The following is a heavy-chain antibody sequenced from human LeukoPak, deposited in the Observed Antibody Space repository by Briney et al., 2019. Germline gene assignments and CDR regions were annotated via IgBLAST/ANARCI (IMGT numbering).Heavy chain of an antibody. Sequence: GGSLRLSCAASGSTFNSYAMSWVRQAPGKGLEWVASITDSGESTFYADSVKGRFTISRDNSKNTLFLQMNSLRAEDTALFYCAKGRDSSGRSSDSWGQGTLVTVSS. D-gene: IGHD3-22*01. V-gene: IGHV3-23*01. CDR3: AKGRDSSGRSSDS. CDR2: ITDSGEST. J-gene: IGHJ4*02. CDR1: GSTFNSYA.